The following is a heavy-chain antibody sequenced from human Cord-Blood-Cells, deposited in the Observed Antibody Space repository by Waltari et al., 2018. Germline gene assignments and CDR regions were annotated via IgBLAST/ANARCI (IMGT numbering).Heavy chain of an antibody. CDR3: ARDRNGDYDY. J-gene: IGHJ4*02. CDR2: IKQDGSEK. Sequence: EVQLVESGGGLVQPGGSLRLSCAASGFTFSSNWMSWVRQASGKGLEWVANIKQDGSEKYYVDSVKGRFTISRDNAKNSLYLQMNSLRAEDTAVYYCARDRNGDYDYWGQGTLVTVSS. CDR1: GFTFSSNW. D-gene: IGHD4-17*01. V-gene: IGHV3-7*01.